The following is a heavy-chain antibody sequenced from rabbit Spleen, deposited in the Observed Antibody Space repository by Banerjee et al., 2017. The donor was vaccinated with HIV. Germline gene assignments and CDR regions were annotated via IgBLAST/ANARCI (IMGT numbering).Heavy chain of an antibody. J-gene: IGHJ4*01. V-gene: IGHV1S7*01. D-gene: IGHD6-1*01. Sequence: QLEESGGRLVQPGGSLTLSCKAFGFTISGYWMNWVRQAPGKGLEWIGIIYPAKGSTDYASWVNGRFTISSDNAQSTVDLKMTSLTAADTATYFCARASNNYGEFDLWGPGTLVTVS. CDR1: GFTISGYW. CDR2: IYPAKGST. CDR3: ARASNNYGEFDL.